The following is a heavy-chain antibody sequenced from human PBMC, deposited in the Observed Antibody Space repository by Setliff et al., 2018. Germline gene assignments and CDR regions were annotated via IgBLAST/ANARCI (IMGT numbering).Heavy chain of an antibody. V-gene: IGHV2-26*01. CDR3: ARYYYDSSAYYPFLY. CDR1: GFSLSNARMG. D-gene: IGHD3-22*01. Sequence: SGPTLVNPTQTLTLTCTVSGFSLSNARMGVSWIRQPPGKTLEWLAHIFSNDEKSYSTSLESRLTISKDTSKSQVVLTMTNMDPADTATYYCARYYYDSSAYYPFLYWGQGMLVTVSS. CDR2: IFSNDEK. J-gene: IGHJ4*02.